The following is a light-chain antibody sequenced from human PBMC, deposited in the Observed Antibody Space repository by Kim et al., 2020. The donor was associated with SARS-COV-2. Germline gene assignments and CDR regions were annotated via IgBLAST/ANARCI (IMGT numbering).Light chain of an antibody. CDR1: QDIRNNF. Sequence: SVGDRVTITCQASQDIRNNFLNWYQQRPGKAPKLLIYDASNLETGVPSRFSGGGSGTHFSLTISSLQPEDFATYYCQQYDSLPLTFGGGTKVEIK. J-gene: IGKJ4*01. CDR3: QQYDSLPLT. CDR2: DAS. V-gene: IGKV1-33*01.